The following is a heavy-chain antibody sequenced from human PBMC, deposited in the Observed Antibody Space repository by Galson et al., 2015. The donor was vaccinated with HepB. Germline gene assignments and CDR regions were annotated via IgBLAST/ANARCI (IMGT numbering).Heavy chain of an antibody. CDR1: GFTFGDYA. Sequence: SLRLSCAASGFTFGDYAMSWVRQAPGKGLEWVGFIRSKAYGGTTEYAASVKGRFTISRDDSKSIAYLQMNSLKTEDTAVYYCTKARYYDILTGSFDYWGQGTLVTVSS. J-gene: IGHJ4*02. CDR2: IRSKAYGGTT. D-gene: IGHD3-9*01. CDR3: TKARYYDILTGSFDY. V-gene: IGHV3-49*04.